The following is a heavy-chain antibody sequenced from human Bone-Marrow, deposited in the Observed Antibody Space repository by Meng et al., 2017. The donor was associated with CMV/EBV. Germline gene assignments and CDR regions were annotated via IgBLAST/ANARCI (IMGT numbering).Heavy chain of an antibody. CDR1: GGSISSSSYY. CDR2: IYYSGST. CDR3: ARLYSGWSGWFDP. J-gene: IGHJ5*02. D-gene: IGHD6-19*01. V-gene: IGHV4-39*07. Sequence: SETLSLTCTVSGGSISSSSYYWGWIRQPPGKGLEWIGSIYYSGSTYHNPSLKSRVTISVDTSKNQFSLKLSSVTAADTAVYYCARLYSGWSGWFDPWGQGTLVTVSS.